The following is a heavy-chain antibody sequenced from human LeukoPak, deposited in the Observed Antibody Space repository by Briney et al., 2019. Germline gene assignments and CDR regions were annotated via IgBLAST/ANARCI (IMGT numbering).Heavy chain of an antibody. V-gene: IGHV3-23*01. D-gene: IGHD3-10*01. J-gene: IGHJ3*02. CDR3: ANSMVRGVIITIFDAFDI. Sequence: GGSLRLSCAAPGFTFSSYAMSWVRQAPGKGLEWVSAISGSGGSTYYADSVKGRFTFSRDNSKNTLYMQMNSLRAEDTAVYYCANSMVRGVIITIFDAFDIWGQGTMVTVSS. CDR1: GFTFSSYA. CDR2: ISGSGGST.